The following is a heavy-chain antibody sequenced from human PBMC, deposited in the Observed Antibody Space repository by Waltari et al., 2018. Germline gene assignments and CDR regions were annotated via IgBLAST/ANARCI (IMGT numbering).Heavy chain of an antibody. J-gene: IGHJ6*03. D-gene: IGHD6-13*01. CDR3: ARGRSSWYGYYYMDV. V-gene: IGHV4-34*01. CDR2: INHSGST. CDR1: GGSFSGYY. Sequence: QVQLQQWGAGLLKPSETLSLTCAVYGGSFSGYYWSWIHQPPGKGLEWIGEINHSGSTNYTPALKSRVTISVYTSKNQFSLKLSSVTAADTAVYYCARGRSSWYGYYYMDVWGKGTTVTVSS.